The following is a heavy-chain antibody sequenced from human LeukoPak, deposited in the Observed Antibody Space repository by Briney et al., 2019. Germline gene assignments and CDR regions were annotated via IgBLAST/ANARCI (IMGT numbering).Heavy chain of an antibody. CDR2: INWNGGST. Sequence: GGSLRLSCAASGFTFDDHGMSWVRQAPGKGLEYVSGINWNGGSTTYGDSVQGRFTISRDNSKNSLYLQMNSLRPEDTAIYYCARQPYNYYYLDVWGKGTTVTVSS. J-gene: IGHJ6*03. V-gene: IGHV3-20*04. CDR1: GFTFDDHG. D-gene: IGHD1-14*01. CDR3: ARQPYNYYYLDV.